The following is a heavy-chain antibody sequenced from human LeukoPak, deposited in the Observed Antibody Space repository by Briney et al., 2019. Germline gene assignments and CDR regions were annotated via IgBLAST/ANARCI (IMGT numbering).Heavy chain of an antibody. CDR3: ARDGLGFDTSGFSR. D-gene: IGHD3-3*01. J-gene: IGHJ4*02. Sequence: SETLSLTCTVSGGSISSSSYYWGWIRQAPGKGLEWIATIYHSGSTYYNPSLQSRVTISLDTSKNQFSLKLRSLTAADTAVYFCARDGLGFDTSGFSRWGQGTLVTVSS. V-gene: IGHV4-39*07. CDR2: IYHSGST. CDR1: GGSISSSSYY.